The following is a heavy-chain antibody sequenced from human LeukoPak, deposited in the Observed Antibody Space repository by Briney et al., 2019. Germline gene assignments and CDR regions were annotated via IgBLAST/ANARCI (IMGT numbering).Heavy chain of an antibody. Sequence: PGGSLRLSCAASGFTFSSYAMSWVRQAPGKGLEWVSAISGSGGSTYYADSVRGRFTISRDNSKNTLYLQMNSLRAEDTAVYYCAKGYDFWSGSNLDYWGQGTLVTVSS. CDR2: ISGSGGST. CDR3: AKGYDFWSGSNLDY. D-gene: IGHD3-3*01. V-gene: IGHV3-23*01. J-gene: IGHJ4*02. CDR1: GFTFSSYA.